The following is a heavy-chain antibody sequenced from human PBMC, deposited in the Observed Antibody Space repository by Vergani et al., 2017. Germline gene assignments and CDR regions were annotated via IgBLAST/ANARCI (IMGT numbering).Heavy chain of an antibody. D-gene: IGHD1-1*01. CDR1: GGTFSSYA. V-gene: IGHV1-69*12. CDR3: AREXPPVQLERRGWFDP. J-gene: IGHJ5*02. Sequence: QVQLVQSGAEVKKPGSSVKVSCKASGGTFSSYAISWVRQAPGQGLEWMGGIIPIFGTANYAQKFQGRVTITADESTSTAYMELSSLRSEDTAVYYCAREXPPVQLERRGWFDPWGQGTLVTVSS. CDR2: IIPIFGTA.